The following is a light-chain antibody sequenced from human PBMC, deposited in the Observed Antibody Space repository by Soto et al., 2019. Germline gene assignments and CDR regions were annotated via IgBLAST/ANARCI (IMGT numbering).Light chain of an antibody. V-gene: IGKV3-20*01. J-gene: IGKJ1*01. Sequence: EIVLTQSPGNLSLSPGERATLSCRASQTVSSAYLAWYQQKPGQAPRLLMYGVSRRVTGIPNRFSGSGSGTDFSLTISRLEPEDFAVYHCHQYGTLPWTFGQGTKVEI. CDR3: HQYGTLPWT. CDR1: QTVSSAY. CDR2: GVS.